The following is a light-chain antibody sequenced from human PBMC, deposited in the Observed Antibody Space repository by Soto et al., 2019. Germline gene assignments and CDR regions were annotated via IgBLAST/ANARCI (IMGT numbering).Light chain of an antibody. CDR3: CSYAGSSTYV. J-gene: IGLJ1*01. CDR1: SSDVGSYNF. CDR2: EAS. V-gene: IGLV2-23*01. Sequence: QSVRTQPASVSGSPGQSITISCTGTSSDVGSYNFVSWYQQHPGKAPKLMIYEASKRPSGDSNRFSGSKSGNTASLTISGLQPEDEADYYCCSYAGSSTYVFGAGTKVTV.